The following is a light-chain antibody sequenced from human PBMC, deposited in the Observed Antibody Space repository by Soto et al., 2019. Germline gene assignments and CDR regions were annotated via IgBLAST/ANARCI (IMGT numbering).Light chain of an antibody. CDR3: QQSYSTSWT. CDR1: QSISSY. J-gene: IGKJ1*01. CDR2: DAS. Sequence: DIQMTQSPSSLSASVGDRVTITCRASQSISSYLNWYQQKPGKAPKRLIYDASSLQSGVPSRFSGSGSGTDFTLTISSLQPEDCATSYCQQSYSTSWTFGQGTKVEIK. V-gene: IGKV1-39*01.